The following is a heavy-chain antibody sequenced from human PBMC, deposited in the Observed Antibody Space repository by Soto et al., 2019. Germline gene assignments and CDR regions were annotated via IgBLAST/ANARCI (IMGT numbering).Heavy chain of an antibody. CDR2: INGGGDT. D-gene: IGHD3-22*01. CDR3: ASRPKLPTITTVSWPLDF. V-gene: IGHV3-53*02. Sequence: EVQLVETGGGLIQPGGSLRLSCAASGFTISDKYMSWVRQAPGKGLEWVSVINGGGDTFYPDSVKGRFPISRANSENTLYLHMNNLSAEDTALYYGASRPKLPTITTVSWPLDFWGPGTLVTVSS. J-gene: IGHJ4*02. CDR1: GFTISDKY.